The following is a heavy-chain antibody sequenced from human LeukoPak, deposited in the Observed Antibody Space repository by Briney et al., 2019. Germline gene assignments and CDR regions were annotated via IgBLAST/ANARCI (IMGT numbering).Heavy chain of an antibody. CDR3: ARAPNYYDSSGYYYALDY. D-gene: IGHD3-22*01. CDR2: ISSSSSYI. J-gene: IGHJ4*02. CDR1: GFTFSSYS. Sequence: GGSLRLSCAASGFTFSSYSMNWVRQAPGKGLEWVSSISSSSSYIYYADSVKGRFTISRDNAKNSLYLQMNSLRAEDTAVYYCARAPNYYDSSGYYYALDYWGQGTLVTVSS. V-gene: IGHV3-21*01.